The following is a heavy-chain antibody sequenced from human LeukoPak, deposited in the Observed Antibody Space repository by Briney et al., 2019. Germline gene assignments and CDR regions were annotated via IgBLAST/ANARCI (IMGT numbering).Heavy chain of an antibody. CDR3: ARAFLRGAHYYYYMDV. V-gene: IGHV1-69*05. CDR1: GSTFSSYG. J-gene: IGHJ6*03. CDR2: INPILSTA. Sequence: GASVKVSCKASGSTFSSYGIIWVRQAPGQGLEWMGGINPILSTANYAHKFRDRVTLTTDESTSTTYMELRGLRSEDTALYYCARAFLRGAHYYYYMDVWGGGTTVTVSS.